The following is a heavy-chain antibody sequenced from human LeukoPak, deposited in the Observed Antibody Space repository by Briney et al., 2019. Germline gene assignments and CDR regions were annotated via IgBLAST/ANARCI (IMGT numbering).Heavy chain of an antibody. CDR3: ARDNPLPLSMIVVGHVSFDY. Sequence: ASVKVSCKASGYTFTSYGISWVRQAPGQGLEWMGWISAYNGNTNYAQKLQGRVTMTTDTSPSTAYMELRSLRSDDTAVYYCARDNPLPLSMIVVGHVSFDYWGQGTLVTVSS. CDR2: ISAYNGNT. D-gene: IGHD3-22*01. CDR1: GYTFTSYG. J-gene: IGHJ4*02. V-gene: IGHV1-18*01.